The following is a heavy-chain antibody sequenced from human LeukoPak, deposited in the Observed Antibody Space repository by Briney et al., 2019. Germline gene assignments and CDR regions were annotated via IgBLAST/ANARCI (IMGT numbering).Heavy chain of an antibody. CDR1: GFTFSSYG. CDR3: AKGVRGIAAADDAFDI. J-gene: IGHJ3*02. D-gene: IGHD6-13*01. Sequence: GVLRLSCAASGFTFSSYGVHWVRQAPGKGLEWVAVISYDGSNKYYADSVKGRFTISRDNSKNTLYLQMNSLRAEDTAVYYCAKGVRGIAAADDAFDIWGQGTMVTVSS. V-gene: IGHV3-30*18. CDR2: ISYDGSNK.